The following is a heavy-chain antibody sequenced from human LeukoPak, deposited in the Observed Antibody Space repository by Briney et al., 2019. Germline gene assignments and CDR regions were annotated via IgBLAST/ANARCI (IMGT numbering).Heavy chain of an antibody. CDR3: ARAPYNWNDRFWFDP. CDR1: GGSFSGYY. V-gene: IGHV4-34*01. CDR2: IDYSGST. Sequence: SETLSLTCAVYGGSFSGYYWSWIRQHPGKGLEWIGYIDYSGSTYYNPSLKSQITISVDTSKNQFSLKLSSVTAADTAVYYCARAPYNWNDRFWFDPWGQGTLVTVSS. D-gene: IGHD1-1*01. J-gene: IGHJ5*02.